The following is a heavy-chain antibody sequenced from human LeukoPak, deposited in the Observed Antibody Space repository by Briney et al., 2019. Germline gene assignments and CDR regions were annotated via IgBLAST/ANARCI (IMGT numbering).Heavy chain of an antibody. CDR2: IYPDDSET. D-gene: IGHD2-2*01. CDR3: ARGFCSSTGCYPAPFNY. Sequence: GESLQISCKGSGYRFNGYWIGWVRQMSGKGLEWMGVIYPDDSETRYSPSFQGQVTISVDKSISTAFLHWSSLKASDTAMYFCARGFCSSTGCYPAPFNYWGQGTLVTVSS. V-gene: IGHV5-51*01. CDR1: GYRFNGYW. J-gene: IGHJ4*02.